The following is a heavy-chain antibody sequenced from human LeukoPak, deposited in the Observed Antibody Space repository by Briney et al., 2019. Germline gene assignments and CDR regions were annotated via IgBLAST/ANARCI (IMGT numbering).Heavy chain of an antibody. D-gene: IGHD5-24*01. V-gene: IGHV4-34*01. CDR1: GGSFSGYY. J-gene: IGHJ4*02. Sequence: SETLSLTCAVYGGSFSGYYWSWIRQPPGKGLEWIGEINHSGSTNYNPSLKSRVTISVDTSKNQFSLKLSSVTAADTAVYYCARGNPHEETSTIGGPNYFDYWGQGTLVTVSS. CDR2: INHSGST. CDR3: ARGNPHEETSTIGGPNYFDY.